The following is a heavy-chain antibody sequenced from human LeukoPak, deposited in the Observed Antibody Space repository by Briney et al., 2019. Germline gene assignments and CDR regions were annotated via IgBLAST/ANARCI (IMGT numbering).Heavy chain of an antibody. Sequence: GGSLRLSCAASGFTSSSYWMSWVRQAPGKGLEWVSYISSSGSTIYYADSVKGRFTISRDNAKNSLYLQMNSLRAEDTAVYYCAELGITMIGGVWGKGTTVTISS. CDR3: AELGITMIGGV. V-gene: IGHV3-48*04. D-gene: IGHD3-10*02. CDR2: ISSSGSTI. J-gene: IGHJ6*04. CDR1: GFTSSSYW.